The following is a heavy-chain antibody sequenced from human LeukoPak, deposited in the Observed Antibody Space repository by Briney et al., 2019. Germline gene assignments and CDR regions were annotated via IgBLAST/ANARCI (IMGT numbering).Heavy chain of an antibody. CDR3: ARIDHSGYQPIDY. D-gene: IGHD3-22*01. V-gene: IGHV4-34*01. Sequence: SETLSLTCTVSGGSISSYYWSWIRQPPGKGLEWIGEINHSGSTNYNPSLKSRVTISVDTSKNQFSLKLSSVTAADTAVYYCARIDHSGYQPIDYWGQGTLVTVSS. J-gene: IGHJ4*02. CDR1: GGSISSYY. CDR2: INHSGST.